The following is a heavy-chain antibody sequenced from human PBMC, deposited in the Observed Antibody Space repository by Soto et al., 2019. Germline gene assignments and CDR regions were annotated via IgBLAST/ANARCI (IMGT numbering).Heavy chain of an antibody. CDR3: VRATPGPGIDY. CDR2: IVSDGRGA. CDR1: GFTFSFYW. Sequence: EVQLVESGGGLVQPGGSLRLSCAASGFTFSFYWMHWVRQAPGKGPVWVSHIVSDGRGARYAYSVKGRFTISRDNAKNTLYLEMSSLRAEDTAIYYCVRATPGPGIDYWGQGTLVNVSS. V-gene: IGHV3-74*01. D-gene: IGHD3-10*01. J-gene: IGHJ4*02.